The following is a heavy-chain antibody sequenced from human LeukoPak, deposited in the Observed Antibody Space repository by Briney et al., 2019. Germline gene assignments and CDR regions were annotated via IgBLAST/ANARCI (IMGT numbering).Heavy chain of an antibody. J-gene: IGHJ3*02. D-gene: IGHD3-22*01. V-gene: IGHV1-69*02. CDR2: IIPILGIA. CDR1: GGTFSSYT. Sequence: ASVKVSCKASGGTFSSYTISWVRQAPGQGLEWMGRIIPILGIANYAQKFQGRVTITADKSTSTAYMELSSLRSEDTAVYYCARALPGRITMIVVGGGAFDIWGQGTMVTVYS. CDR3: ARALPGRITMIVVGGGAFDI.